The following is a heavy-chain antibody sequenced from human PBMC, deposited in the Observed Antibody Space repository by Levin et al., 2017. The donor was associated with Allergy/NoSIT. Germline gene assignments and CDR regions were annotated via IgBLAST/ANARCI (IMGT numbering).Heavy chain of an antibody. CDR2: ISYDGSNK. V-gene: IGHV3-30*18. CDR1: GFTFSSYG. CDR3: AKVGGYSSSNYYYMDG. Sequence: GGSLRLSCAASGFTFSSYGMHWVRQAPGKGLEGVAVISYDGSNKYYADSVKGRFTISRDNSKNTLYLQMNSLRAEDKAVYYCAKVGGYSSSNYYYMDGWGKGTTVTVSS. J-gene: IGHJ6*03. D-gene: IGHD6-6*01.